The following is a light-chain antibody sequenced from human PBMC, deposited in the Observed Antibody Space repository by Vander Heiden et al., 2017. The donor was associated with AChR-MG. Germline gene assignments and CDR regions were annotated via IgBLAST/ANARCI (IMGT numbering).Light chain of an antibody. CDR2: DVS. V-gene: IGLV2-14*03. CDR1: SSDVGGYNY. CDR3: SSYTSSSTVV. J-gene: IGLJ2*01. Sequence: QSALTQAASVSGSPGQSITISCTGTSSDVGGYNYVSWYQQHPGKAPKRMIYDVSNRPSGVSNRFAGSKSGNTASLTISGLQAEDEADYYCSSYTSSSTVVFGGGTKVSVL.